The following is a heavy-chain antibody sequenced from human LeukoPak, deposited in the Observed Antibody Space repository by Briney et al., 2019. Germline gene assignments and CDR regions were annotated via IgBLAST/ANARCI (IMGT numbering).Heavy chain of an antibody. J-gene: IGHJ4*02. CDR2: IYNDGRA. Sequence: GGSLRLSCATSGFTVSTNYVRWVRQAPGKGLEWVSLIYNDGRADYADFVKGRFAISRDSSKDTVYLQMNSLRADDTAVYYCNFRQDYWGQGILVTVSS. CDR1: GFTVSTNY. CDR3: NFRQDY. V-gene: IGHV3-53*01.